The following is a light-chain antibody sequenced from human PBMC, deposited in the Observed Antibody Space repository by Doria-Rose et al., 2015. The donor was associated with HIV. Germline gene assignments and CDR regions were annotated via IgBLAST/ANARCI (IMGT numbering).Light chain of an antibody. J-gene: IGKJ2*01. CDR3: QHFDNLPPT. CDR1: QDISNH. CDR2: DAS. V-gene: IGKV1-33*01. Sequence: DIQMTQSPSSLSASVGDRVTITCQASQDISNHLNWYQQKPGKAPKLLIYDASNLETRVPSRFSGSGSGTDFTFTISSLQPEDIATYYCQHFDNLPPTFGQGTRLEI.